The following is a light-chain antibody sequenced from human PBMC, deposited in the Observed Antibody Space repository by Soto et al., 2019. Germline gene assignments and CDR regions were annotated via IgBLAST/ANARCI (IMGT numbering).Light chain of an antibody. CDR2: DVN. CDR1: SSDIGAYNF. CDR3: SSYAGHSTYV. J-gene: IGLJ1*01. V-gene: IGLV2-11*01. Sequence: QSALTQPRSVSGSPGQSVTLSCTGTSSDIGAYNFVSWYQQNPGKAPKLIIYDVNQRPSGVPDRFSGLKSGNTASLTISGLQAEDEADYYCSSYAGHSTYVFAGGTKLTVL.